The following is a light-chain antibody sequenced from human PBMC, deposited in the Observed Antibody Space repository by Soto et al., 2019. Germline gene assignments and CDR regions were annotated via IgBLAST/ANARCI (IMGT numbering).Light chain of an antibody. CDR3: LQHKRYTWT. Sequence: DIQMTQSPSSLSASVGDRLTITCRASQGIRNYLGWYQQKPGKAPKRLIYAASSLQSGVPSRFSGSGSGTEFTLTISRLQHEEFETYYSLQHKRYTWTLGQGTKVEIK. V-gene: IGKV1-17*01. CDR1: QGIRNY. CDR2: AAS. J-gene: IGKJ1*01.